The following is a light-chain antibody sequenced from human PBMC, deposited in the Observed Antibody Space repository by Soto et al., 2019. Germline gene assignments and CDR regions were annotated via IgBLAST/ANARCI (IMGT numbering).Light chain of an antibody. Sequence: DVQMTQSPSSLSASVGDTVTITCRASQGVTSSLAWVQQKPGKARKSLIYAASSLQSGVPSKFSGSGSGAEFTLTISSRQPEDFATDYCLQYQTYPFPFGPGTKVDLK. CDR1: QGVTSS. CDR3: LQYQTYPFP. V-gene: IGKV1-16*02. CDR2: AAS. J-gene: IGKJ3*01.